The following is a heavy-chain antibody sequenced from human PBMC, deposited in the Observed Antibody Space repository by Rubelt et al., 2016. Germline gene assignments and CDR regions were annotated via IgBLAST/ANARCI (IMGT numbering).Heavy chain of an antibody. J-gene: IGHJ4*02. V-gene: IGHV3-7*01. CDR1: ELTFRSAW. Sequence: EVQVVESGGGLVQPGGSLRLSCAASELTFRSAWMTWVRQAPEKGLEWVATIREDGSEKYYLDSVKGRFTISRDNAKKSLYLQMNSLRVEDTAVYYCVSITTAWWGQGTLVTVSS. D-gene: IGHD1-1*01. CDR3: VSITTAW. CDR2: IREDGSEK.